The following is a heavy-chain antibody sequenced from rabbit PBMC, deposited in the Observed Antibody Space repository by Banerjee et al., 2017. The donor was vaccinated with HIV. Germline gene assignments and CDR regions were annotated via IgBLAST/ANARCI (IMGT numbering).Heavy chain of an antibody. V-gene: IGHV1S47*01. CDR2: IYTGDGST. J-gene: IGHJ4*01. CDR1: GIDFSTCG. Sequence: QEQLKETGGGLVQPEGSLTLSCKASGIDFSTCGISWVRQAPGKGLEWIGCIYTGDGSTYYASWVNGRFTISKASSTTVTLQMTSLTAADTATYFCARDLAGVIGWNFNLWGQGTLVTVS. D-gene: IGHD4-1*01. CDR3: ARDLAGVIGWNFNL.